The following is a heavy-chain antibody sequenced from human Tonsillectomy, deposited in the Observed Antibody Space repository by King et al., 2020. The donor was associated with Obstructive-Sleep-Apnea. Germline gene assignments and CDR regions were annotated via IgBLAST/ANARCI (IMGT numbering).Heavy chain of an antibody. CDR2: ISKRSPYI. V-gene: IGHV3-11*06. J-gene: IGHJ4*02. CDR3: ARGGDYNAYIDH. Sequence: QLVQSGGGLVKPGGSLRLSCAASGFAFSDYYMTWIRQAPGKGLEWISHISKRSPYINYADSVKGRFTISRENAKNSVHLQMNSLRAEDTAVYYCARGGDYNAYIDHWGQGTLVTVSS. D-gene: IGHD2-21*02. CDR1: GFAFSDYY.